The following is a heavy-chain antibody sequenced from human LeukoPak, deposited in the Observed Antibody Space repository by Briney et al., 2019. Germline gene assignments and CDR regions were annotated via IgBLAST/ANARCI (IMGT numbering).Heavy chain of an antibody. J-gene: IGHJ4*02. CDR2: IYTSGST. D-gene: IGHD6-13*01. CDR1: GGSISSGSYY. Sequence: PSETLSLTCTVSGGSISSGSYYWSWIRQPAGKGLEWIGRIYTSGSTNYNPSLKSRVTISVDTSKNQFSLKLSSVTAADTAVYYCARHAGTDVTLDYWGQGTLVTVSS. V-gene: IGHV4-61*02. CDR3: ARHAGTDVTLDY.